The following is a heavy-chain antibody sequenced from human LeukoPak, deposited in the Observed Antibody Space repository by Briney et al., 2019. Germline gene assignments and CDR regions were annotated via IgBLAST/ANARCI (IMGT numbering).Heavy chain of an antibody. J-gene: IGHJ5*02. V-gene: IGHV7-4-1*02. CDR2: INTNTGNP. CDR1: GYTFTSYA. CDR3: ASGSTYYYGSGSYQSFDP. D-gene: IGHD3-10*01. Sequence: ASVTVSCKASGYTFTSYAMNWVRQAPGQGLEWMGWINTNTGNPTYAQGFTGRFVFSLDTSVSTAYLQISSLKAEDTAVYYCASGSTYYYGSGSYQSFDPWGQGTLVTVSS.